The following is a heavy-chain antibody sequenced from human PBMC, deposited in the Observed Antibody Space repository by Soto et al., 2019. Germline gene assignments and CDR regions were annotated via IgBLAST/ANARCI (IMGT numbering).Heavy chain of an antibody. V-gene: IGHV4-39*01. D-gene: IGHD6-25*01. CDR2: IYYTGIT. CDR1: GGSISSATYY. J-gene: IGHJ4*02. CDR3: ARHEVAALQFDY. Sequence: KPSETLSLTCTVSGGSISSATYYWGWIRQPPGKGLEWIGSIYYTGITYYNPSLKSRVTVSVDTSKIQFSLKLNSVTAADTAVYYCARHEVAALQFDYWGQGTLVTVSS.